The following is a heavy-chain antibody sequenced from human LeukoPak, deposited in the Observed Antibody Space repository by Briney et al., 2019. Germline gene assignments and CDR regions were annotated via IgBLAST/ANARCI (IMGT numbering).Heavy chain of an antibody. J-gene: IGHJ6*02. D-gene: IGHD2-15*01. CDR3: ARDYAIVDYYYYGMGV. V-gene: IGHV1-18*01. Sequence: ASVKVSCKASGYTFTSYGISWVRQAPGQGLEWMGWISAYNGNTNYAQKLQGRVTMTTDTSTSTAYMELRSLRSDDTAVYYCARDYAIVDYYYYGMGVWGQGTTVTVSS. CDR1: GYTFTSYG. CDR2: ISAYNGNT.